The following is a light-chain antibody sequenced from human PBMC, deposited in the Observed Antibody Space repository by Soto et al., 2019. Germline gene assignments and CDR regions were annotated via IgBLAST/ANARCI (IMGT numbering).Light chain of an antibody. CDR1: QSIGTY. V-gene: IGKV1-39*01. CDR2: GAS. J-gene: IGKJ1*01. Sequence: DIQVTQSPSSLSASVGDRVTITCRASQSIGTYLNWYHQKPGKAPQLLIYGASTLQSGVPSRFSASGSGTHFTLTINRLQPEDFGTYSCQQSYSTPTFGQGTKVEIK. CDR3: QQSYSTPT.